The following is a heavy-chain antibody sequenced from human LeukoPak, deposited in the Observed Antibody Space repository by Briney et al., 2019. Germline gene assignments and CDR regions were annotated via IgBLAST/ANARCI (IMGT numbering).Heavy chain of an antibody. Sequence: ASVKVSCKASGYTFTSYYMHWVRQAPGQGLEWMGIINPSGGSTSYAQKFQGRVTMTRDTSTSTVYMELSSLRSEDTAVYYCARERISHLNYDFWSGEDYWGQGTQVTVSS. J-gene: IGHJ4*02. CDR3: ARERISHLNYDFWSGEDY. CDR2: INPSGGST. CDR1: GYTFTSYY. D-gene: IGHD3-3*01. V-gene: IGHV1-46*01.